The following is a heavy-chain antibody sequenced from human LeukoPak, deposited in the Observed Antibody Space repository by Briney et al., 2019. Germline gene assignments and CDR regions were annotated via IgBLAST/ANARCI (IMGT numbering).Heavy chain of an antibody. Sequence: ASVKVSCKASGYTFTSYDINWVRQATGQGLEWMGWMNPNSGNTGYAQKFQGRVTMTRNTSISTAYMELSSLRSEDTAVYYCARDRAAMVTAWFDPWGQGTLVTVSS. CDR1: GYTFTSYD. D-gene: IGHD5-18*01. CDR2: MNPNSGNT. J-gene: IGHJ5*02. CDR3: ARDRAAMVTAWFDP. V-gene: IGHV1-8*01.